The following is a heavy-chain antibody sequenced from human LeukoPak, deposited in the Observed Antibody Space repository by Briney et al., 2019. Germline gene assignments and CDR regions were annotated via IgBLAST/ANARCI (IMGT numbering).Heavy chain of an antibody. CDR1: GFTVSSNY. J-gene: IGHJ4*01. CDR2: IYSGGST. V-gene: IGHV3-53*01. CDR3: ARESPGYSSGWYGGHLDY. D-gene: IGHD6-19*01. Sequence: GVSLRLSCAPSGFTVSSNYMSWVRQAPGKGLECVSVIYSGGSTYYADSVKGRFTISRDNSKNTLYLQMNRLRAEDTAVYYCARESPGYSSGWYGGHLDYWGHGTLVTVSS.